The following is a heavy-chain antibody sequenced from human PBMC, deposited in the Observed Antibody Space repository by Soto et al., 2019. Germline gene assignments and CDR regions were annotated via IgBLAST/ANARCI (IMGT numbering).Heavy chain of an antibody. D-gene: IGHD6-13*01. Sequence: GESLKISRKGSGYSFTSYWISWVRQMPGKGLEWMGRIDPSDSYTNYSPSFQGHVAISADKSISTAYLQWSSLKASDTAMYYCARLGYRSRDIDYYYYGMDVGGQGSTVNVS. CDR3: ARLGYRSRDIDYYYYGMDV. J-gene: IGHJ6*02. V-gene: IGHV5-10-1*01. CDR1: GYSFTSYW. CDR2: IDPSDSYT.